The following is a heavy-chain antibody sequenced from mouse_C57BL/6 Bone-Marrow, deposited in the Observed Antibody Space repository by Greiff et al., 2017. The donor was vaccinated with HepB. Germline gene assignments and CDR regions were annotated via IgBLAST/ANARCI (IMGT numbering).Heavy chain of an antibody. CDR3: ARPIYYDYSYYAMDY. CDR2: ISSGGSYT. Sequence: EVMLVESGGDLVKPGGSLKLSCAASGFTFSSYGMSWVRQTPDKRLEWVATISSGGSYTYYPDSVKGRFTISRDNAKNTLYLQMSSLKSEDTAMYYCARPIYYDYSYYAMDYWGQGTSVTVSS. V-gene: IGHV5-6*01. J-gene: IGHJ4*01. D-gene: IGHD2-4*01. CDR1: GFTFSSYG.